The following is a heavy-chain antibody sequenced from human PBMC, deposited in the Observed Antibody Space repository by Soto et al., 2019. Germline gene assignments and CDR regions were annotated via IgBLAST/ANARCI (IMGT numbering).Heavy chain of an antibody. CDR3: AREGGAPGAFDF. V-gene: IGHV1-69*13. CDR2: ITVIFGSA. D-gene: IGHD7-27*01. Sequence: SVKVSCKASGGTFSTYTISWVRQAPGQGLEWMGGITVIFGSAKYAQNVQGRITITADESTGTAYMELSSLRSEDSAVYFCAREGGAPGAFDFWGQGTLVTVSA. J-gene: IGHJ4*02. CDR1: GGTFSTYT.